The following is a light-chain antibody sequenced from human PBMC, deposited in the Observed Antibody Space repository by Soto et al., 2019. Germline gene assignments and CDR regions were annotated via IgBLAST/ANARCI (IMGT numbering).Light chain of an antibody. CDR1: QSVSSN. J-gene: IGKJ4*01. CDR3: QQYFNWPPLT. V-gene: IGKV3-15*01. CDR2: GAS. Sequence: EIVLTQSPATLSVSPGERATLSCRASQSVSSNLAWYQQKPGQAPRLLMFGASTRATNIPARFSGSGSGTEFTLTISSLQSEDFAVYYCQQYFNWPPLTFGGGNKVEI.